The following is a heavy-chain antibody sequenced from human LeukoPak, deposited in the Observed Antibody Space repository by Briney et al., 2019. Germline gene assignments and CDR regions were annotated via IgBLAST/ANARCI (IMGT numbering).Heavy chain of an antibody. CDR2: IKQDGSEK. V-gene: IGHV3-7*01. D-gene: IGHD3-3*01. CDR1: GFTFSSYG. J-gene: IGHJ4*02. Sequence: GGSLRLSCAASGFTFSSYGMHWVRQAPGKGLEWVANIKQDGSEKYYVDSVKGRFTISRDNAKNSLYLQMSSLRVDDTAAYYCARGGGDFWSGYYPSWFDYWGQGTLVTVSS. CDR3: ARGGGDFWSGYYPSWFDY.